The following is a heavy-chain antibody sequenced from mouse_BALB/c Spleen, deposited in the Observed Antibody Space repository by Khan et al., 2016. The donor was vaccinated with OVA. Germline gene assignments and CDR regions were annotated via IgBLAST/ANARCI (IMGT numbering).Heavy chain of an antibody. Sequence: QVQLQQPGAELVKPGASVKLSCKASGYPLTSYWLHWVKQRPGQGLEWIGEIDPSDSYTNYNQKFKGKATLTVDTSSSTTYMQLSSLTSEDSAVYYCARSILYGSGTGFGYWGQGTLVTVSA. CDR3: ARSILYGSGTGFGY. J-gene: IGHJ3*01. CDR2: IDPSDSYT. V-gene: IGHV1-69*02. D-gene: IGHD1-1*01. CDR1: GYPLTSYW.